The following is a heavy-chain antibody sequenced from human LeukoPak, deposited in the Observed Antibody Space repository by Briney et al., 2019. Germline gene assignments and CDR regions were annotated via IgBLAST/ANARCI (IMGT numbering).Heavy chain of an antibody. CDR1: GYTFTGYY. CDR3: ARRSGYGTYYFDY. V-gene: IGHV1-2*02. Sequence: ASVKVSCKASGYTFTGYYMHWVRQAPGQGLEWMGWINPNSGGTNYAQKFQGRVTVTRDTSISTAYMELSRLRSDDTAVYYCARRSGYGTYYFDYWGQGTLVTVSS. CDR2: INPNSGGT. D-gene: IGHD3-22*01. J-gene: IGHJ4*02.